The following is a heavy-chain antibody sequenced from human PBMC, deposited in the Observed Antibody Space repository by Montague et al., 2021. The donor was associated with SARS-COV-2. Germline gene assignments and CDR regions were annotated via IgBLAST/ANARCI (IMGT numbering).Heavy chain of an antibody. V-gene: IGHV4-59*05. CDR1: GGSITGYY. D-gene: IGHD3-9*01. CDR3: ARSPTYYHILVGYFNGPNWFDP. CDR2: IYYSGST. J-gene: IGHJ5*02. Sequence: SETLSLTCSVSGGSITGYYWSWIRQPPGKGLEWIGSIYYSGSTYYNPSLKSRVTISVDTSKNQFSLKLSSVTAADTAVYYCARSPTYYHILVGYFNGPNWFDPWGQGTLVTVSS.